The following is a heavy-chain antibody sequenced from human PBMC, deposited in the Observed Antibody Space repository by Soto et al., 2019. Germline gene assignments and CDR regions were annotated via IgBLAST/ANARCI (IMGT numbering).Heavy chain of an antibody. D-gene: IGHD6-19*01. Sequence: QVQLVQSGAEVKKPGSSVKVSCKASGGTFSSYAISWVRQAPGQGLEWMGGIIPIFGTANYAQKFQGRVTITADESTSPAYMELSSLRSEDTAVYYCAREDSSGWFSGVTEENWFDPWGQGTLVTVSS. J-gene: IGHJ5*02. CDR3: AREDSSGWFSGVTEENWFDP. CDR2: IIPIFGTA. V-gene: IGHV1-69*01. CDR1: GGTFSSYA.